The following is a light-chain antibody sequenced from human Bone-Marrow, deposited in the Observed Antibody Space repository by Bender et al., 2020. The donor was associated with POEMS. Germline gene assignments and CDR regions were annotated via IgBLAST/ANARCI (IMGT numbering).Light chain of an antibody. Sequence: SYELTQPPSVSVSPGQTARITCSGDALSEKYSYWYLQKPGQAPVMVMYKDIERPSGIPERFSASKSGSSASLAISGLQSEDAADYYCSTWDDRLNAWLFGGGTKLTVL. CDR2: KDI. CDR1: ALSEKY. CDR3: STWDDRLNAWL. V-gene: IGLV3-25*02. J-gene: IGLJ3*02.